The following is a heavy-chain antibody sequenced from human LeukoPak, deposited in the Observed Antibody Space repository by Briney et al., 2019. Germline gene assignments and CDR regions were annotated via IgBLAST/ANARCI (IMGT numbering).Heavy chain of an antibody. CDR2: IYSGGST. V-gene: IGHV3-66*01. J-gene: IGHJ6*02. CDR3: ARDERSPYYYYGMDV. D-gene: IGHD1-26*01. CDR1: GFTLSSYS. Sequence: GGSLRLSCAASGFTLSSYSMNWVRQAPGKGLEWVSVIYSGGSTYYADSVKGRFTISRDNSKNTLYLQMNSLRAEDTAVYYCARDERSPYYYYGMDVWGQGTTVTVSS.